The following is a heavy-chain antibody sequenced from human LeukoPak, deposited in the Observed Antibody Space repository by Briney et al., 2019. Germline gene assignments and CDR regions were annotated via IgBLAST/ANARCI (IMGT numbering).Heavy chain of an antibody. D-gene: IGHD2-8*01. CDR2: IYYSGST. Sequence: PSETLSLTCTVSGGSISSYYWSWMRQPPGKGLEWIGYIYYSGSTNYNPSLKSRVTISVDTSKNQFSLKLSSVTAADTAVYYCARGWVMGSQPFDYWGQGTLVTVSS. CDR3: ARGWVMGSQPFDY. V-gene: IGHV4-59*01. CDR1: GGSISSYY. J-gene: IGHJ4*02.